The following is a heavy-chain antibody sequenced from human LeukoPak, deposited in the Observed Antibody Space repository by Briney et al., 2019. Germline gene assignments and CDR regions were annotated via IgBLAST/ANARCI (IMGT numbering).Heavy chain of an antibody. V-gene: IGHV3-30*02. Sequence: TGGSLRLSCAASGFTFSSYGMHWVRQAPGKGLEWVAFIRYDGSNKYYADSVKGRFTISRDNSKNTLYLQMNSLRAEDTAVYYCAKDHRSSSDPYYYYMDVWGKGTTVTVSS. CDR3: AKDHRSSSDPYYYYMDV. J-gene: IGHJ6*03. CDR2: IRYDGSNK. CDR1: GFTFSSYG. D-gene: IGHD6-6*01.